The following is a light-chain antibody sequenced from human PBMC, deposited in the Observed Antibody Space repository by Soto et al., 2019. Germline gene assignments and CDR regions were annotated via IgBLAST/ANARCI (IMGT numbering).Light chain of an antibody. V-gene: IGLV1-40*01. CDR3: QSYDSSLSGPVV. CDR2: GNS. J-gene: IGLJ2*01. Sequence: QSVLTQPPSVSGAPGQRVTISCTGSSSNIRAGYDVHWYQQLPGTAPKLLIYGNSNRPSGVPDRFSGSKSGTSASLAITGLQAEDEADYYCQSYDSSLSGPVVFGGGTKVTVL. CDR1: SSNIRAGYD.